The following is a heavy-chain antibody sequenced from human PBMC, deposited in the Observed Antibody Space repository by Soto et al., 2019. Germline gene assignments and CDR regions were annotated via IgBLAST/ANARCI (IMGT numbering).Heavy chain of an antibody. CDR1: GFTFTDHY. J-gene: IGHJ4*02. Sequence: EEQLVESGRDLVQPGGSLTLSCVGSGFTFTDHYMEWVRQAPGKGLEWIARSRNKAKSYTTDYAASVKGRFTISRDLSKNSLYLQMNNLIIEDTAVYYCSRLEGGWGQGTLVTVSS. CDR3: SRLEGG. CDR2: SRNKAKSYTT. D-gene: IGHD3-3*01. V-gene: IGHV3-72*01.